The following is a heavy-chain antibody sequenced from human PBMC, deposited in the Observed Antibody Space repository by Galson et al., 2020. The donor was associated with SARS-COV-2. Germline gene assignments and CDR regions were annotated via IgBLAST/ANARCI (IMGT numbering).Heavy chain of an antibody. CDR3: AGEMATMKVGQGHYYDDGMDV. CDR1: GGSISSSSYY. V-gene: IGHV4-39*07. Sequence: SQTLSLTCTVSGGSISSSSYYWGWIRQPPGKGLEWIGSIYYSGSTYYNPSLKTRVTISVDTSKNQFSLKLSSVTAADTAVYYCAGEMATMKVGQGHYYDDGMDVWGQGTTVTVSS. D-gene: IGHD5-12*01. J-gene: IGHJ6*02. CDR2: IYYSGST.